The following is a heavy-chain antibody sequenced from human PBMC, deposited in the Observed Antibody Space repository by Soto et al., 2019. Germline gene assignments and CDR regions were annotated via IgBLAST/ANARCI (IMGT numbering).Heavy chain of an antibody. D-gene: IGHD6-19*01. J-gene: IGHJ4*02. Sequence: GSLRLSCVASGFAFSSYAMIWVRQAPGKGLDWVSGINGRGGSTYYAXXVKGRFIXXRDNWKKTLSXRMSSLIADDTAVYYCAKTEQWLITSVDYWGQGTLVTVSS. CDR2: INGRGGST. CDR3: AKTEQWLITSVDY. V-gene: IGHV3-23*01. CDR1: GFAFSSYA.